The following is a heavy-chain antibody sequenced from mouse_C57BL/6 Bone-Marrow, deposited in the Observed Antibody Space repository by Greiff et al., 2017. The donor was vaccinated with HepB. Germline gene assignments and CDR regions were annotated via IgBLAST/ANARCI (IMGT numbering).Heavy chain of an antibody. Sequence: VHVKQSGPELVKPGASVKISCKASGYSFTDYNMNWVKQSNGKSLEWIGVINPNYGTTSYNQKFKGKATLTVDQSSSTAYMQLNSLTSEDSAVYYCASQIYYSYYFDYWGQGTTLTVSS. D-gene: IGHD1-1*01. J-gene: IGHJ2*01. V-gene: IGHV1-39*01. CDR2: INPNYGTT. CDR1: GYSFTDYN. CDR3: ASQIYYSYYFDY.